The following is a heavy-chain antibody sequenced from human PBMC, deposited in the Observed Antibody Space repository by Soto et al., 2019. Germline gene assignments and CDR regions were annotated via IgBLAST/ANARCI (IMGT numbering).Heavy chain of an antibody. D-gene: IGHD3-22*01. J-gene: IGHJ6*02. V-gene: IGHV3-11*01. CDR2: ISSSGSTI. CDR1: GFTFCDYY. CDR3: ARLDGNDYDSSGYYYYYYGMDV. Sequence: QVQLVESGGGLVKPGGSLRLSCAASGFTFCDYYMSWIRQAPGKGLEWVSYISSSGSTIYYADSVKGRFTISRDNAKNSLYLQMNSLRAEDTAVYYCARLDGNDYDSSGYYYYYYGMDVWGQGTTVTVS.